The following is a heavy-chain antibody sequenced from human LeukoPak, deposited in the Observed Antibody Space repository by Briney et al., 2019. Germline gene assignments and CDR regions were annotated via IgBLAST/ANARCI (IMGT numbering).Heavy chain of an antibody. CDR1: GGSFSGYY. V-gene: IGHV4-34*01. D-gene: IGHD4-17*01. Sequence: SETLSLTCAVYGGSFSGYYWSWIRQPPGKGLEWIGEINHSGSTNYNPSLKSRVTISVDTSKNQFSLKLNSVTAADTAVYYCARAYGAFPYYMDVWGKGTTVTVSS. CDR3: ARAYGAFPYYMDV. J-gene: IGHJ6*03. CDR2: INHSGST.